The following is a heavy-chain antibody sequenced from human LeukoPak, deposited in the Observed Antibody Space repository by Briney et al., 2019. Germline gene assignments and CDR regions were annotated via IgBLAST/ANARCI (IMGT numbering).Heavy chain of an antibody. CDR3: AKDPRHRLVWFGEETHFYYMDV. J-gene: IGHJ6*03. CDR2: ISAYNGNT. CDR1: GYIFTGYY. V-gene: IGHV1-18*04. Sequence: ASVKVSCKASGYIFTGYYMHWVRQAPGQGLEWMGWISAYNGNTKYTQKLQGRVTMTTDTSTSTAYMELRSLRSDDTAVYYCAKDPRHRLVWFGEETHFYYMDVWGKGTTVTISS. D-gene: IGHD3-10*01.